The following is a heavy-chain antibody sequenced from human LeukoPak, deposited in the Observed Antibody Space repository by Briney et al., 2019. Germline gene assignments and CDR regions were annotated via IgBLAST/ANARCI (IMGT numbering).Heavy chain of an antibody. J-gene: IGHJ3*02. CDR3: AREPDTLFGVVTNSRAFDI. CDR1: GGSIISGSYY. V-gene: IGHV4-61*02. D-gene: IGHD3-3*01. Sequence: SQTLCLTCTVSGGSIISGSYYWSWIRQPAGKGVEWIGRIYTIGSTNYNPSLKSRVTFSVDTSRNHFSLNLTSVSAADTAVYYCAREPDTLFGVVTNSRAFDIWGQGTMVTVPS. CDR2: IYTIGST.